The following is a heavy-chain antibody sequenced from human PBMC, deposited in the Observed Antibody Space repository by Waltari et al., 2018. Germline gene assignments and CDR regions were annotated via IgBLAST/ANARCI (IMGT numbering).Heavy chain of an antibody. J-gene: IGHJ6*02. CDR3: ASGEYDDSTGSRYYGMDV. V-gene: IGHV1-46*01. D-gene: IGHD3-22*01. CDR1: EYTFISYY. CDR2: INPGGRT. Sequence: QVQLVQSGAEVKKPGASAKVSCRASEYTFISYYIHWVRGGPGQGLEWMGKINPGGRTRCAQKFQGRGTMTRDTSTSTVYMELSSLRSEYTAVYYCASGEYDDSTGSRYYGMDVWGQGTTVTVSS.